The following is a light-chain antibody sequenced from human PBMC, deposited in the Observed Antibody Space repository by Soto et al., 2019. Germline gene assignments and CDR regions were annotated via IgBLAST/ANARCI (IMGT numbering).Light chain of an antibody. CDR2: EVS. J-gene: IGLJ1*01. CDR1: SSDVGGYNY. V-gene: IGLV2-14*01. Sequence: QSALTQPPSVSGSPGQSITVSCTGTSSDVGGYNYVSWYQQHPGKAPKLMIYEVSNRPSGVSNRFSGSKSGNTASLSISGLRVEDDDDSSCSSYTIGGRNFVFGGGTKVTVL. CDR3: SSYTIGGRNFV.